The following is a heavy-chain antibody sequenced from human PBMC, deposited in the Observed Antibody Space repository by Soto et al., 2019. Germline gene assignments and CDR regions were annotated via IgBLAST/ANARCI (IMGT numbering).Heavy chain of an antibody. CDR3: AKDVRAHHDYWSGFYAS. CDR1: GFTFSSHA. CDR2: LSGRGGSI. V-gene: IGHV3-23*01. J-gene: IGHJ5*02. D-gene: IGHD3-3*01. Sequence: PGGSLRLSCTASGFTFSSHAMTWVRQAPGKGLEWVSGLSGRGGSIYYADSVKGRFIISRDNSKNTLYLQMNSLTAEDTAVYYCAKDVRAHHDYWSGFYASWGQGTQVTGSS.